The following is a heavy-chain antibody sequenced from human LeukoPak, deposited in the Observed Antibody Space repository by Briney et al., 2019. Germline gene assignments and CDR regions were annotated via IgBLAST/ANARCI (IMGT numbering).Heavy chain of an antibody. D-gene: IGHD4-11*01. V-gene: IGHV3-49*04. CDR1: GFTFDDYA. Sequence: GGSLRLSCAASGFTFDDYAMSWVRQAPGKGLEWVGFIRSKAHGGTTEYAASVKGRFTISRDVSKSIAYLQMNSLKTEDTAGYYRARAPYTVTNLYYYYYMDVWGKGTTVTVSS. J-gene: IGHJ6*03. CDR2: IRSKAHGGTT. CDR3: ARAPYTVTNLYYYYYMDV.